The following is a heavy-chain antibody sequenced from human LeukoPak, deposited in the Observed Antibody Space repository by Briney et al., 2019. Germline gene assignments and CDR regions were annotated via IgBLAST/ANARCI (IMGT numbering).Heavy chain of an antibody. CDR1: GGPISSSSYY. Sequence: PSETLSLTCTVSGGPISSSSYYWGWIRQPPGKGLEWIGSIYYSGSTYYNPSLKSRVTISVDTSKNQFSLKLSSVTAADTAVYYCARDDPTVTPFDYWGQGTLVTVSS. V-gene: IGHV4-39*07. CDR2: IYYSGST. CDR3: ARDDPTVTPFDY. J-gene: IGHJ4*02. D-gene: IGHD4-17*01.